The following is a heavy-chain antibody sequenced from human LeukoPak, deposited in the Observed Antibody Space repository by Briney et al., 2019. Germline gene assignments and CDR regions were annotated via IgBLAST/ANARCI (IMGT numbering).Heavy chain of an antibody. Sequence: SETLSLTCTVSGGSISSYYWSWIRQPPGKGLEWIGYIYYSGSTNYNPSLKSRVTISVDTSKNQFSLKLSSVTAADTAVYYCASTSPPSVGYYYYYGMGVWGQGTTVTVSS. D-gene: IGHD1-26*01. CDR3: ASTSPPSVGYYYYYGMGV. CDR1: GGSISSYY. J-gene: IGHJ6*02. V-gene: IGHV4-59*08. CDR2: IYYSGST.